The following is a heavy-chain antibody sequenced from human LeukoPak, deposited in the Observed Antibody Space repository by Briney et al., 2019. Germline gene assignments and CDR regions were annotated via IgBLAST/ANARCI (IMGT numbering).Heavy chain of an antibody. CDR3: ARGLRFLEWLSLHITYYFDY. CDR1: GGSISSGSYY. D-gene: IGHD3-3*01. V-gene: IGHV4-61*02. CDR2: IYTSGST. Sequence: PSETLSLTCTVSGGSISSGSYYWSWIRQPAGKGLEWIGRIYTSGSTTYTHSLKSRVTISVDTSKNQFSLKLSSVTAADTAVYYCARGLRFLEWLSLHITYYFDYWGQGTLVTVSS. J-gene: IGHJ4*02.